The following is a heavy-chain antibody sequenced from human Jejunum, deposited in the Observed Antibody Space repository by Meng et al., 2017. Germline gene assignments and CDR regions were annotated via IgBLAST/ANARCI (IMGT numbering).Heavy chain of an antibody. CDR1: GGAASSAGYQ. Sequence: QVHLQESGPGLLRPSETLSLSCSVSGGAASSAGYQWSWIRQPPGKGLEWIGYASTNYNPSLKSRVTISVDTSKNQFSLRLTSVTAADTAVYYCARDHMGSLDYWGQGILVTVSS. CDR2: AST. CDR3: ARDHMGSLDY. J-gene: IGHJ4*02. D-gene: IGHD1-26*01. V-gene: IGHV4-61*08.